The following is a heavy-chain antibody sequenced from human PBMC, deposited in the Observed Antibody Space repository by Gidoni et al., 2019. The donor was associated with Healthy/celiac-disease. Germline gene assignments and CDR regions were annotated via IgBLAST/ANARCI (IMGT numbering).Heavy chain of an antibody. Sequence: EVQLVESGGGLVQPGGSLKLSCAASGFTFSGHAMHWVRQASGKGLEWVGRIRSKANSYATAYAASVKGRFTISRDDSKNTAYLQMNSLKTEDTAVYYCTILDDGSWQYYYYYGMDVWGQGTTVTVSS. D-gene: IGHD2-15*01. V-gene: IGHV3-73*01. CDR2: IRSKANSYAT. CDR1: GFTFSGHA. CDR3: TILDDGSWQYYYYYGMDV. J-gene: IGHJ6*02.